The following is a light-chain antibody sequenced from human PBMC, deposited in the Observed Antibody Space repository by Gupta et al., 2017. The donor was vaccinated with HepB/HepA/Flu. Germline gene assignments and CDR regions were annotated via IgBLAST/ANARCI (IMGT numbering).Light chain of an antibody. CDR1: RSNIGAGYD. J-gene: IGLJ3*02. Sequence: QSVLTQPPSVSGAPGQRVTLSCTGSRSNIGAGYDVHWYQQLPGTAPKLLVYGDNNRPSGVPDRFSGSESGASASLAITGLLGEDEADYYCQAYDSSLNGWVFGGGTKLTVL. CDR3: QAYDSSLNGWV. V-gene: IGLV1-40*01. CDR2: GDN.